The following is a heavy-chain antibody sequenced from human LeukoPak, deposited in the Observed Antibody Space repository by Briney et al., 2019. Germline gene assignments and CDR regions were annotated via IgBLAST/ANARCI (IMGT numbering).Heavy chain of an antibody. CDR2: ISYDGSNK. D-gene: IGHD3-22*01. Sequence: GGSLRLSCAASGFTFSGYAMHWVRPAPGKGLEWVAVISYDGSNKYYADSVKGRFTISRDNSKNTLYLQMNSLRAEDTAVYYCARDDDDSSGFGDYWGQGTLVTVSS. J-gene: IGHJ4*02. CDR1: GFTFSGYA. CDR3: ARDDDDSSGFGDY. V-gene: IGHV3-30-3*01.